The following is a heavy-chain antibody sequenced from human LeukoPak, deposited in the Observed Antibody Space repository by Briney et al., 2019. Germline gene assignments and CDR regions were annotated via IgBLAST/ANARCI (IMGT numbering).Heavy chain of an antibody. CDR2: LRGDGET. Sequence: GGSLRLSSVASGFIFRDYAMSWVRQAPAGGLEWVSSLRGDGETFYTDSVKGRFTLSRDHSRNTVYLQLSNLRVEDTAVYYCVKASWVSSADAVLWGQGTLVTVS. CDR1: GFIFRDYA. V-gene: IGHV3-23*01. J-gene: IGHJ4*02. CDR3: VKASWVSSADAVL. D-gene: IGHD3-16*01.